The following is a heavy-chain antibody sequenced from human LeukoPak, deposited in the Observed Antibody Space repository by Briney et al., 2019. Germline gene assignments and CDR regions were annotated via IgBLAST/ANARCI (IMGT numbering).Heavy chain of an antibody. CDR2: ISRSGSTP. CDR3: ANLTPDSTTPTDF. CDR1: GFTFSAYD. D-gene: IGHD1-1*01. Sequence: GGSLRLSCEGSGFTFSAYDLSWVRQAQGQGLEWVAAISRSGSTPYYTASVKGRFTISRDNSKNTLFLQMNSLRAGDTAVYYCANLTPDSTTPTDFWGQGTLVTVSS. J-gene: IGHJ4*02. V-gene: IGHV3-23*01.